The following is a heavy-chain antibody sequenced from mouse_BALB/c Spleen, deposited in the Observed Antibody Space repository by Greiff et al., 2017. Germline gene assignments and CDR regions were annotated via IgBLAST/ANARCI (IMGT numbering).Heavy chain of an antibody. CDR1: GFTFSSYT. V-gene: IGHV5-12-2*01. CDR2: ISNGGGST. D-gene: IGHD1-1*01. J-gene: IGHJ2*01. Sequence: EVQLVESGGGLVQPGGSLKLSCAASGFTFSSYTMSWVRQTPEKRLEWVAYISNGGGSTYYPDTVKGRFTISRDNAKNTLYLQMSSLKSEDTAMYYCARHKGYYYGSSSYYFDYWGQGTTLTVSS. CDR3: ARHKGYYYGSSSYYFDY.